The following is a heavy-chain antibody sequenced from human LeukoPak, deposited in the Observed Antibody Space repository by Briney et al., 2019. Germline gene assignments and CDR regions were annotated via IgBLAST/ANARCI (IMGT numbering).Heavy chain of an antibody. J-gene: IGHJ4*02. CDR2: VYYSGST. Sequence: SETLSPTCTVSGGSISSRSYYWGWIRQPPGEGLEWIGGVYYSGSTNYNPSLKSRVTISVDTSKNQFSLRLSSVTAADTALYYCARHAAFADYQSHLTHFDYWGQGTLVTVSS. V-gene: IGHV4-39*01. CDR1: GGSISSRSYY. D-gene: IGHD4/OR15-4a*01. CDR3: ARHAAFADYQSHLTHFDY.